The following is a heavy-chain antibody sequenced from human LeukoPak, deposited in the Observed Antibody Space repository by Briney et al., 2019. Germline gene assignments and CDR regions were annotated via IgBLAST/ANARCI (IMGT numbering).Heavy chain of an antibody. Sequence: PGGSLRLSCAASGFTFSTYAMSWVREAPGKGLEWVSAISGSGGSTYYADSVQGRSTISRDNSKNTLYLQINILRAEDTAVYYCARRNYNYDSSGYYSRPFDAFDIWGQGTMVTVSS. J-gene: IGHJ3*02. CDR2: ISGSGGST. V-gene: IGHV3-23*01. CDR3: ARRNYNYDSSGYYSRPFDAFDI. CDR1: GFTFSTYA. D-gene: IGHD3-22*01.